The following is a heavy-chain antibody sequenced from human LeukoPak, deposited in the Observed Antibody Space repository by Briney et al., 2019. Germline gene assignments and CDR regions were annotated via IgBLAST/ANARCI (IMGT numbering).Heavy chain of an antibody. D-gene: IGHD6-13*01. J-gene: IGHJ5*02. CDR1: GYTFTSYD. V-gene: IGHV1-46*03. CDR3: ACIAAAGTNWFDP. Sequence: GPSVKVSCKASGYTFTSYDINWVRQATGQGLEWMGIINPGGGSTSYAQKFQGRVTMTRDTSTSTVYMELSSLRSEDTAVYYCACIAAAGTNWFDPWGQGTLVTVSS. CDR2: INPGGGST.